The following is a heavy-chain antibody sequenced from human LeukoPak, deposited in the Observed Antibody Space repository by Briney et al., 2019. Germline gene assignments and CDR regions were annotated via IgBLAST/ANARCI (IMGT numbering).Heavy chain of an antibody. V-gene: IGHV3-23*01. Sequence: GGSLRLSCAASGFTFSSYAMSWVRQAPGKGLEWVSAISGSGGSTYYADSVKGRFTISRDNSKNTLYLQMNSLRAEDTAVYYCAKGYYYDSSGYYCSFDYWGQGTLVTVSS. CDR2: ISGSGGST. D-gene: IGHD3-22*01. J-gene: IGHJ4*02. CDR3: AKGYYYDSSGYYCSFDY. CDR1: GFTFSSYA.